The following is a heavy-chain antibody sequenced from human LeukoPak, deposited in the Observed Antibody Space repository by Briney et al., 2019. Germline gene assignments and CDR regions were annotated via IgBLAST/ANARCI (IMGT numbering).Heavy chain of an antibody. Sequence: KASETLSLTCAVYGGSFSGYYWSWIRQPPGKGLEWIGEINHSGSTNYNPSLKSRVTISVDTSKNQFSLKLSSVTAADTAVYYCARGRGVLMVYAIQTNWFDPWGQGTLVTVSS. CDR1: GGSFSGYY. D-gene: IGHD2-8*01. CDR3: ARGRGVLMVYAIQTNWFDP. J-gene: IGHJ5*02. V-gene: IGHV4-34*01. CDR2: INHSGST.